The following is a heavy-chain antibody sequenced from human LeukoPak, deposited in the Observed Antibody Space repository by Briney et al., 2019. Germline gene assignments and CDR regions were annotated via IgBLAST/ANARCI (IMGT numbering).Heavy chain of an antibody. CDR3: ARSMLYEFDP. CDR2: TYYRSTWYN. V-gene: IGHV6-1*01. CDR1: GDSVSSNSVT. D-gene: IGHD2-8*01. Sequence: SQTLSLTCAISGDSVSSNSVTWNWIRQSPSRGLEWLGRTYYRSTWYNDYAVSVRGRITVNPDTSKNQFSLHLNSVTPEDTAVYYCARSMLYEFDPWGQGTLVTVSS. J-gene: IGHJ5*02.